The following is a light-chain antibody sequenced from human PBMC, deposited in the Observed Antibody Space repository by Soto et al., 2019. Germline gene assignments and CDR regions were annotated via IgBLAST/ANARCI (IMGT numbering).Light chain of an antibody. CDR1: QTINNNY. J-gene: IGKJ1*01. Sequence: IILTQAPGTLSLSPGERVTLSCKASQTINNNYVAWYQQRPCRAPRLLVYGASARATVIPDRFRGSGAGTAFTLTISRLDPEDFAVYYCQQYDSSPKTFGHGTKVDI. CDR3: QQYDSSPKT. V-gene: IGKV3-20*01. CDR2: GAS.